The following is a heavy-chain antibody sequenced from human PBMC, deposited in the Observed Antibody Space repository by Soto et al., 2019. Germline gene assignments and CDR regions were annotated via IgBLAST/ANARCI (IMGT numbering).Heavy chain of an antibody. V-gene: IGHV4-34*01. CDR3: TRGREVTVTDDLVAFDI. CDR2: INHSGST. J-gene: IGHJ3*02. D-gene: IGHD4-17*01. CDR1: GGSFSGYF. Sequence: QVQLQQWGAGLLKPSETLSLTCAVYGGSFSGYFWSWIRQPPGKGLEWIGEINHSGSTNYNPSLKSRVTISVDTSNNQFSLKLSSVTAADMARYYCTRGREVTVTDDLVAFDIWGQGTRVTVSS.